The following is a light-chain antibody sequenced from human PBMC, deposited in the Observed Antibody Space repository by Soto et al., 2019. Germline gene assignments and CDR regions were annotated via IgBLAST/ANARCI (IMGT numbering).Light chain of an antibody. CDR3: CSYADSSTYL. V-gene: IGLV2-23*02. CDR2: EVT. CDR1: SSDVGSYNL. J-gene: IGLJ1*01. Sequence: QSALTQPASVSGSPGQSITISCTGTSSDVGSYNLVSWYQQHPGKAPKLMIYEVTKRPSGVSKRFSGSKSGNTASLTISGLQAEDEADYYCCSYADSSTYLFGTGTKVTVL.